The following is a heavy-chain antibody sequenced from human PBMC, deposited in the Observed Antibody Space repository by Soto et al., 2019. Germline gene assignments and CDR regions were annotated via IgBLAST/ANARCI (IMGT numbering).Heavy chain of an antibody. Sequence: QVQLVQSGAEVKKPGASVKVSCKASGYTFTSYYMHWVRQTPGQGLEWMGIINPSGGSTSYAQKFQGRVTMTRDTSTSTVYMELSSLRSEDTAVYYCASGRERVLYGMDVWGQGTTVTVSS. CDR3: ASGRERVLYGMDV. CDR2: INPSGGST. J-gene: IGHJ6*02. D-gene: IGHD2-8*01. V-gene: IGHV1-46*01. CDR1: GYTFTSYY.